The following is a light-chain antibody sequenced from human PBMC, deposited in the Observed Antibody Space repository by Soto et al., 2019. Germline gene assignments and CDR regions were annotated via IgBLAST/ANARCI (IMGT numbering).Light chain of an antibody. CDR2: DVS. V-gene: IGLV2-11*01. Sequence: QSVLTQPRSVSGSPGQSVTISCTGTSSDVGGYNYVSWYQQHPGKAPKLVIYDVSKRPSGVPDRFSGSKSANTASLTISGLQAEDEADYYCCSYAGNSLWVFGGGTMLTVL. CDR3: CSYAGNSLWV. J-gene: IGLJ3*02. CDR1: SSDVGGYNY.